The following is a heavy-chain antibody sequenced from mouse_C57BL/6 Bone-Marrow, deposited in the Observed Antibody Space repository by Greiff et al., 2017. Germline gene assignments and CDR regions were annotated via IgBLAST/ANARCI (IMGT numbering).Heavy chain of an antibody. CDR3: AKEITTVVATDYYAMDY. CDR1: GFSLTSYG. J-gene: IGHJ4*01. CDR2: IWRGGST. V-gene: IGHV2-5*01. D-gene: IGHD1-1*01. Sequence: QVQLQQSGPGLVQPSQSLSITCTVSGFSLTSYGVHWVRQSPGKGLEWLGVIWRGGSTDYNAAFMSRLSITKDNSKSQVFFKMNSLQADDTAIYYCAKEITTVVATDYYAMDYWGQGTSVTVSS.